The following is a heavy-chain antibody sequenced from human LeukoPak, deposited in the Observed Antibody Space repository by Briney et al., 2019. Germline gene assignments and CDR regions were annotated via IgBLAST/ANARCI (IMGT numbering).Heavy chain of an antibody. D-gene: IGHD5-12*01. CDR3: AQGIVAKARYYFDY. V-gene: IGHV1-69*13. CDR1: GGTFGSYA. Sequence: SAKVSCKASGGTFGSYAINWVRQAPGQGLEWMGGIIPIFGTANYAQKFQGRVTITADESTSTAYMELSSLRSEDTAVYYCAQGIVAKARYYFDYWGQGTLVTVSS. J-gene: IGHJ4*02. CDR2: IIPIFGTA.